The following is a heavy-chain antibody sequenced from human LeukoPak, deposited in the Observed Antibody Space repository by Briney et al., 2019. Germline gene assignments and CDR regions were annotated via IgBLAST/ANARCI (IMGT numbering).Heavy chain of an antibody. Sequence: GESLRLSCTASGFTFNSYTVSWVRQAPGRGKEWISAIVGRGDVTDHADSVKGRFTISRDDSKNTAYLQMNSLKTEDTAVYYCTRDYGVLFDYWGQGTLVTVSS. CDR2: IVGRGDVT. D-gene: IGHD4-17*01. CDR3: TRDYGVLFDY. J-gene: IGHJ4*02. V-gene: IGHV3-23*01. CDR1: GFTFNSYT.